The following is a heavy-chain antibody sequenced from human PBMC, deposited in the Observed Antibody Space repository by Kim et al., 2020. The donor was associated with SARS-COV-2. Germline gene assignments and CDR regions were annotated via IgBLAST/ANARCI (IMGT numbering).Heavy chain of an antibody. CDR2: IYHSGST. CDR1: GGSISSSNW. J-gene: IGHJ5*02. Sequence: SETLSLTCAVSGGSISSSNWWSWVRQPPGKGLEWIGEIYHSGSTNYNPSLKSRVTISVDKSKNQFSLKLSSVTAADTAVYYCATEYKIGVNNWFDPWGQGTLVTVSS. V-gene: IGHV4-4*02. D-gene: IGHD3-16*01. CDR3: ATEYKIGVNNWFDP.